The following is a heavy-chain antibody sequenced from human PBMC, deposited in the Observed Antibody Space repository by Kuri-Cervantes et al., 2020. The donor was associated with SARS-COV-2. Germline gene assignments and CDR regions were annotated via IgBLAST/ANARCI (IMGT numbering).Heavy chain of an antibody. J-gene: IGHJ6*02. CDR2: INHSGST. CDR1: GGSISSSSYY. V-gene: IGHV4-39*07. CDR3: ARGTSGRDDFWSGYYVGYYYYYGMDV. Sequence: SETLSLTCTVSGGSISSSSYYWGWIRQPPGKGLEWIGEINHSGSTNYNPSLKSRVTISVDTSKNQFSLKLSSVTAADTAVYYCARGTSGRDDFWSGYYVGYYYYYGMDVWGQGTTVTVSS. D-gene: IGHD3-3*01.